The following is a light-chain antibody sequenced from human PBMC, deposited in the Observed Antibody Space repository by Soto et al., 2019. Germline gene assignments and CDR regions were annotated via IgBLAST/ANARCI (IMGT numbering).Light chain of an antibody. J-gene: IGKJ1*01. V-gene: IGKV1-27*01. CDR1: QGISNF. CDR3: QKYNSAPRT. CDR2: AAS. Sequence: DIQMTQSQSSLSASVGDRVTITCRASQGISNFLAWYQQKPGKVPKLLIYAASTLQSGVTSRFSGSGSGTDFTLTISSLQPEDVAIYYCQKYNSAPRTFGQGTKVEIK.